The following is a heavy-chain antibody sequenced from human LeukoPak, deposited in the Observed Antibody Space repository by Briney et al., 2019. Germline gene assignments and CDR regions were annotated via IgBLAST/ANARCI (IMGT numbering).Heavy chain of an antibody. CDR3: ARGNWNYKPERGAFDI. CDR2: IYPDDSDT. CDR1: GYSFTSYW. J-gene: IGHJ3*02. V-gene: IGHV5-51*03. Sequence: PGESLKISCTGSGYSFTSYWIGWVRQMPGKGLEWMGIIYPDDSDTRNSPSFQGQVTISADKSISTAYLQWSSLKASDTAMYYCARGNWNYKPERGAFDIWGQGTMVTVFS. D-gene: IGHD1-7*01.